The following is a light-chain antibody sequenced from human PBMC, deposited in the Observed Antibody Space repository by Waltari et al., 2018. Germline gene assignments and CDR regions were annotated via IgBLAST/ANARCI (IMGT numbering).Light chain of an antibody. J-gene: IGKJ2*01. CDR3: QQYYSAPYT. CDR2: WAS. Sequence: DIVMTQSPDSLAVSLGERATINCKSSQSVLYCSNNKNYLTWYQQKPGQPPKLLIYWASTRESGVPDRFSGSASGTDFTLTISSLQAEDVAVYYCQQYYSAPYTFGQGTKLEIK. CDR1: QSVLYCSNNKNY. V-gene: IGKV4-1*01.